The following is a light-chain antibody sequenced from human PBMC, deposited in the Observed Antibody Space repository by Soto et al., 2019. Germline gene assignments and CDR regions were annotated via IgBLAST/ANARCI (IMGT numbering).Light chain of an antibody. Sequence: QSVLTRPPSVSGAPGQRVTISCTGSSSNIGAGYDVHWYQQLPGTAPKLLIYGNSNRPSGVPDRFSGSKSGTSAPLAITGLQAEDEADYYCQSYDSSLSGRVFGTGTKVTVL. CDR1: SSNIGAGYD. V-gene: IGLV1-40*01. J-gene: IGLJ1*01. CDR3: QSYDSSLSGRV. CDR2: GNS.